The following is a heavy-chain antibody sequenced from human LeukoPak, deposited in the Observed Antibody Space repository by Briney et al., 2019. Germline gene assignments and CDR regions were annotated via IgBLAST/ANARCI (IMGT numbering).Heavy chain of an antibody. CDR1: GFSFSSYA. CDR2: ISSSGGTI. D-gene: IGHD2-21*01. J-gene: IGHJ4*02. CDR3: VREVRREGDQFDY. Sequence: GGSLRLSCATSGFSFSSYAMSWVRQAPGKGLEWVSYISSSGGTIHYSDSVKGRFTISRDNAKNSLYLQMNSLRAEDTAVYYCVREVRREGDQFDYWGQGTLVTVSS. V-gene: IGHV3-48*03.